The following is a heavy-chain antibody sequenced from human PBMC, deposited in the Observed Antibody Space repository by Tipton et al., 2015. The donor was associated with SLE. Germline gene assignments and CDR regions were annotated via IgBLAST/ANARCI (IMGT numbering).Heavy chain of an antibody. CDR2: IKEDGSEK. V-gene: IGHV3-7*01. CDR3: ASGRSLEV. Sequence: SLRLSCAASGFTFSSYWMSWVRQAPGKGLEWVANIKEDGSEKYYVDSVKGRFTLPRDNAKNSLYLQMNSLRAEDTAVYYCASGRSLEVWGQGTMVTVSS. D-gene: IGHD3-3*01. CDR1: GFTFSSYW. J-gene: IGHJ3*01.